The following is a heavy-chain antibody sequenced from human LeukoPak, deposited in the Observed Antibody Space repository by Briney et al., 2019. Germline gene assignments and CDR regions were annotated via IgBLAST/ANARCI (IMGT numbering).Heavy chain of an antibody. CDR3: ARLILYSSWFIHY. CDR1: SGSISGYY. V-gene: IGHV4-59*08. D-gene: IGHD6-13*01. J-gene: IGHJ4*02. CDR2: IHYSGST. Sequence: SETLSLTCTVSSGSISGYYWSWIRQPPGKGLEWIGHIHYSGSTSYNPSLKSRVTMSLDTSKNQLFLKLTSVTAADTAIYYCARLILYSSWFIHYWGQGTLVTVAS.